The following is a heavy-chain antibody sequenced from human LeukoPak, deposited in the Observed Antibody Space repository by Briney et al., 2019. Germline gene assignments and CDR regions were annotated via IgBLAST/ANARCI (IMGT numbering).Heavy chain of an antibody. CDR3: AKDQGRSGFFSRGPFDY. CDR2: ISWSSDSI. Sequence: GRSLRLSCAASGFSFDDYAKHWVRHAPGKGLEWVSSISWSSDSIVYADSVEGRFTISRDNAKNSLYLQMNSLRPEDTALYYCAKDQGRSGFFSRGPFDYWGQGTLVTVSS. J-gene: IGHJ4*02. D-gene: IGHD3-10*01. V-gene: IGHV3-9*01. CDR1: GFSFDDYA.